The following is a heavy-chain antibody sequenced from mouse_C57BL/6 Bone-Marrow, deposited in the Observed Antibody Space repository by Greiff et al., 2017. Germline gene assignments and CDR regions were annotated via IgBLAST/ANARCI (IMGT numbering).Heavy chain of an antibody. CDR2: ISYSGST. J-gene: IGHJ4*01. Sequence: EVHLVESGPGLAKPSQTLSLTCSVTGYSITSDYWNWIRKFPGNKLEYMGYISYSGSTDYNPSLKSRISITRDTSKNQYYLQLNSVTTEDTATYYCAREKIYYDYYYAMDYWGQGTSVTVSS. CDR3: AREKIYYDYYYAMDY. V-gene: IGHV3-8*01. D-gene: IGHD2-4*01. CDR1: GYSITSDY.